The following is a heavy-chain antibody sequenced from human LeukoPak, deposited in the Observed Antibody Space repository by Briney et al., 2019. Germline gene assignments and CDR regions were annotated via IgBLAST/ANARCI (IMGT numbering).Heavy chain of an antibody. D-gene: IGHD3-22*01. J-gene: IGHJ4*02. CDR2: ISGSGGST. Sequence: SGGFLRLSCAASGFTYSSYAMSWLRQAPGKGLEWVSAISGSGGSTYYADSVKGRFTISRDNSKNTLCLQMNSLRAEDTAVYYCAKDSIHYDSSGYDYWGQGTLVTVSS. V-gene: IGHV3-23*01. CDR1: GFTYSSYA. CDR3: AKDSIHYDSSGYDY.